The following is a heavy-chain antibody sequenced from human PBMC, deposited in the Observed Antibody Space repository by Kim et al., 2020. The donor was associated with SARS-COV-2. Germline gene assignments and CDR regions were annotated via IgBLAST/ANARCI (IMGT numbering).Heavy chain of an antibody. D-gene: IGHD3-22*01. Sequence: KGRFTISRDDSKIIAYLQMNSLKTEDTAVYYCTRDPGGHYYDSSGYAFDIWGQGTMVTVSS. V-gene: IGHV3-49*02. CDR3: TRDPGGHYYDSSGYAFDI. J-gene: IGHJ3*02.